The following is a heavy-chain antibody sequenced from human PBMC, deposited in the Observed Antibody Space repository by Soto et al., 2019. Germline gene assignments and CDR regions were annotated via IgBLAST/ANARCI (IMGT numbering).Heavy chain of an antibody. CDR2: ISGSGGST. V-gene: IGHV3-23*01. CDR3: ARNYYYDSSGYYRFEYFQH. Sequence: GGSLRLSCAASGFTFSSYAMSWVRQAPGKGLEWVSAISGSGGSTYYADSVKGRFTISRDNSKNTLYLQMNSLRAEDTAVYYCARNYYYDSSGYYRFEYFQHWGQGTLVTVSS. CDR1: GFTFSSYA. J-gene: IGHJ1*01. D-gene: IGHD3-22*01.